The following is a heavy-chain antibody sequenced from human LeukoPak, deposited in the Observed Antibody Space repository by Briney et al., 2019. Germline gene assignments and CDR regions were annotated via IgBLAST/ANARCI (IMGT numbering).Heavy chain of an antibody. Sequence: GRSLRLSCAASGFTFSSYGMHWVRQAPGKGLEWVAVIWYDGSNKYYADSVKGRSTISRDNSKNTLYLQMNSLRAEDTAVYYCARDMGVPAALDYWGQGTLVTVSS. CDR1: GFTFSSYG. CDR2: IWYDGSNK. J-gene: IGHJ4*02. CDR3: ARDMGVPAALDY. V-gene: IGHV3-33*01. D-gene: IGHD2-2*01.